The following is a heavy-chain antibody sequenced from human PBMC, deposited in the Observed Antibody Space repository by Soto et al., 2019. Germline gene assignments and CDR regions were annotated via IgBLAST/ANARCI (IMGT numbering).Heavy chain of an antibody. J-gene: IGHJ4*02. Sequence: SETLSLTCTVSGVSVSSGSFYWAWIRQPPGKGLEWIGFGSYSGTTNYKPSLKSRVTISVDTSRSQISLKVSSLTAADTAVYYCARGATVTQFDYWGRGTLVTVSS. V-gene: IGHV4-61*01. CDR1: GVSVSSGSFY. CDR3: ARGATVTQFDY. D-gene: IGHD4-17*01. CDR2: GSYSGTT.